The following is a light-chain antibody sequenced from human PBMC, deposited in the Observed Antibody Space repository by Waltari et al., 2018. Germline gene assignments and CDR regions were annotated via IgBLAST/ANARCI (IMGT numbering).Light chain of an antibody. J-gene: IGKJ2*01. V-gene: IGKV1-5*03. Sequence: DFQMTQSPSTLSASVGDRVTITCRAIQTIDVWLAWYQHKAGKAPELLISRASDLQSGVPSRFSVSGSWTEFSLTINNLQPDDFATYYGQQYYHLYPYAFGQGTKLEIK. CDR2: RAS. CDR1: QTIDVW. CDR3: QQYYHLYPYA.